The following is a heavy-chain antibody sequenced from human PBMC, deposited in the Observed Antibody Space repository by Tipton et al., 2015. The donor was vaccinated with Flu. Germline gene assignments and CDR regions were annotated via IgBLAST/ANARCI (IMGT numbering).Heavy chain of an antibody. CDR1: GGSISSSSYY. V-gene: IGHV4-39*06. J-gene: IGHJ4*02. CDR2: IYYSGST. D-gene: IGHD3-22*01. Sequence: TLSLTCTVSGGSISSSSYYWGWIRQPPGKGLEWIGSIYYSGSTYYNPSLKSRVTISVDTSKNQFPLKLSSVTAADTAVYYCARDYREFTMIVVVTTYFDYWGQGTLVTVSS. CDR3: ARDYREFTMIVVVTTYFDY.